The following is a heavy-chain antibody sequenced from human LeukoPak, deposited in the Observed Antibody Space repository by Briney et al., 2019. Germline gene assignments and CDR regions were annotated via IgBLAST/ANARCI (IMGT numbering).Heavy chain of an antibody. D-gene: IGHD3-10*01. V-gene: IGHV1-69*05. CDR1: GGTFSSYA. J-gene: IGHJ3*02. CDR3: ARDRSLWFGELLPQDAFDI. Sequence: SVKVSCKASGGTFSSYAISWVRQAPGQGLEWMGGIIPIFGTANYAQKFQGRVTITTDESTSTAYMELSSLRSEDAAVYYCARDRSLWFGELLPQDAFDIWGQGTMVTVSS. CDR2: IIPIFGTA.